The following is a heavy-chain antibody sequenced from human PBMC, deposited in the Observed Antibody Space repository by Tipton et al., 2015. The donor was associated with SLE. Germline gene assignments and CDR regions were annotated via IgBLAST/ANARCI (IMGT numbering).Heavy chain of an antibody. CDR1: GFTFSRFA. D-gene: IGHD2-15*01. J-gene: IGHJ2*01. V-gene: IGHV3-64*02. Sequence: SLRLSCAASGFTFSRFAMHWVRQAPGKGLEYVSSISSNGGSTNYAESLKGRFTISRDNSKDTLYLQMGSLRAEDMAVYYCARDPTRNWYFDLWGRGTLVTVSS. CDR3: ARDPTRNWYFDL. CDR2: ISSNGGST.